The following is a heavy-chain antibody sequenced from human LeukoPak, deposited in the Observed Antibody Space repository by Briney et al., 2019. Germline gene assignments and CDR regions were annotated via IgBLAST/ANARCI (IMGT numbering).Heavy chain of an antibody. J-gene: IGHJ4*02. D-gene: IGHD6-19*01. Sequence: GGSLRLSCAASGFTFNSYSMNWVRQAPGKGLEWVSSISSSSSYIYYADSVKGRFTISRDNAKNSLYLQMNSLRAEDTAVYYCARGRGIAVAGFIDYWGQGTLVTVSS. CDR1: GFTFNSYS. V-gene: IGHV3-21*01. CDR3: ARGRGIAVAGFIDY. CDR2: ISSSSSYI.